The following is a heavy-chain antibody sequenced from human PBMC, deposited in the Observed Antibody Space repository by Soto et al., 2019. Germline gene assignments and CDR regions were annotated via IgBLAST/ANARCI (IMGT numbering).Heavy chain of an antibody. J-gene: IGHJ6*02. CDR2: ISYDGSNK. V-gene: IGHV3-30*18. CDR1: GFTFSSYG. CDR3: AKRLGAGHSYGPNGMDV. D-gene: IGHD5-18*01. Sequence: GGSLRLSCAASGFTFSSYGMHWVRQAPGKGLEWVAVISYDGSNKYYADSVKGRFTISRDNSKNTLYLQMNSLRAEDTAVYYCAKRLGAGHSYGPNGMDVWGQGTTVTVSS.